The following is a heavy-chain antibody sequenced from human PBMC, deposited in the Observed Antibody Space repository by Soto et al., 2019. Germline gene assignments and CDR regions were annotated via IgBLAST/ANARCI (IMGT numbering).Heavy chain of an antibody. J-gene: IGHJ6*02. CDR1: GGSISSSSYY. D-gene: IGHD6-6*01. CDR2: IYYSGST. Sequence: SETLSLTCTVSGGSISSSSYYWGWIRQPPGKGLEWIGSIYYSGSTYYNPSLKSRVTISVDTSKNQFSLKLSSVTAADTAVYYCARHSSSAMDYYYGMDVWGQGTTVTVSS. V-gene: IGHV4-39*01. CDR3: ARHSSSAMDYYYGMDV.